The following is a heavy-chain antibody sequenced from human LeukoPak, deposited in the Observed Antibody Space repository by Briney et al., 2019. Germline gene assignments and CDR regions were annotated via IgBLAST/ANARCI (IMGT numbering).Heavy chain of an antibody. CDR2: ISSSSYI. V-gene: IGHV3-21*01. Sequence: PGRSLRLSCAASGFTFSSYNMNWVRQAPGKGLEWVSSISSSSYIYYADAVKGRFTISRDNAKQSLYLQINSLRAEDTDVYYCARDREYTDYLHNWFDPWGQGTLVTVSS. CDR1: GFTFSSYN. D-gene: IGHD4-11*01. J-gene: IGHJ5*02. CDR3: ARDREYTDYLHNWFDP.